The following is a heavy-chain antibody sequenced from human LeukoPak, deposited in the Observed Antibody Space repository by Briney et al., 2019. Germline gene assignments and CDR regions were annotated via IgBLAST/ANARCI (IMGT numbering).Heavy chain of an antibody. Sequence: PGGSLRLSCAASGFTFSSYAMHWVRQAPGKGLEHVSAISSNGGSTYYANSVRGRFTISRDNSKNTLYLQMGSLRAEDMAVYYCARDGGYDFWSGYVIDYWGQGTLVTVSS. CDR3: ARDGGYDFWSGYVIDY. CDR2: ISSNGGST. CDR1: GFTFSSYA. J-gene: IGHJ4*02. V-gene: IGHV3-64*01. D-gene: IGHD3-3*01.